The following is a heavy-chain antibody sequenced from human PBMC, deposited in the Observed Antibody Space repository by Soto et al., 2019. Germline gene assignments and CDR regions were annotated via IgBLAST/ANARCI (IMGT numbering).Heavy chain of an antibody. Sequence: QVQLVQSGAEVKKPGASVKVSCKASGYTFTSYYMHWVRQAPGQGLEWMGIINPSGGSTSYAQKCQGRVTMTRDTSTSTVYMELSSLRSEDTAVYYCARSPNCSGGSCYLYYYYYYGMDVWGQGTTVTVSS. D-gene: IGHD2-15*01. J-gene: IGHJ6*02. CDR2: INPSGGST. CDR1: GYTFTSYY. CDR3: ARSPNCSGGSCYLYYYYYYGMDV. V-gene: IGHV1-46*01.